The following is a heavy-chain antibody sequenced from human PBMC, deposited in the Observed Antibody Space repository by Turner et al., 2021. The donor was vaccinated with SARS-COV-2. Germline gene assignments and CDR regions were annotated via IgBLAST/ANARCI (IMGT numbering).Heavy chain of an antibody. V-gene: IGHV1-69*10. CDR1: GGTFSSNA. D-gene: IGHD2-2*02. Sequence: QVQLVQSGAEVKKPGSSVTVSCKASGGTFSSNAINWVRQAPGQGLEWMGGFIPILGITNYAQKFQGRVTITADKSTITAYMELSSLRSEDTAVYYCAREIPIQRGAFDIWGQGTMVTVSS. CDR3: AREIPIQRGAFDI. J-gene: IGHJ3*02. CDR2: FIPILGIT.